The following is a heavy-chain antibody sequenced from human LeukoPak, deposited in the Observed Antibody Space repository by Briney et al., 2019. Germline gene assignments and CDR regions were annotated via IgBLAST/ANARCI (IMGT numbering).Heavy chain of an antibody. D-gene: IGHD3-9*01. Sequence: PSETLSLTCTVSGGSISSSSYCWGWLRQPPGKGLEWIGSIYYSGSTYYNPSLKSRVTISVDTSKNQFSLKLSSVTAADTAVYYCAGTVLRYFDWLSNYYYGMDVWGQGTTVTVSS. CDR2: IYYSGST. CDR1: GGSISSSSYC. V-gene: IGHV4-39*01. CDR3: AGTVLRYFDWLSNYYYGMDV. J-gene: IGHJ6*02.